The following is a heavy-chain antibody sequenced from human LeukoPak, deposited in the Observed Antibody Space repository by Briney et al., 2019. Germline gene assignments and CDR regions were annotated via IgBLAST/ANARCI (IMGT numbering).Heavy chain of an antibody. V-gene: IGHV1-18*01. CDR3: ARGGNNQSKYRNWFDP. D-gene: IGHD1-14*01. CDR1: GYTFTSYG. J-gene: IGHJ5*02. CDR2: ISAYNGNK. Sequence: GASVKVSCKASGYTFTSYGISWVRQAPGQGLEWMGWISAYNGNKNYAQKLQGRVTMTTDTPTSTAYMELRSLRSDDTAVYYCARGGNNQSKYRNWFDPWGQGTLVTVSS.